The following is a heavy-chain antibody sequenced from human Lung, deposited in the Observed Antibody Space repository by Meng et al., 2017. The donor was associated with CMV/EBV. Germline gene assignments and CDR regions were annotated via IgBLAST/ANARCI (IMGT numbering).Heavy chain of an antibody. V-gene: IGHV4-59*01. J-gene: IGHJ4*02. CDR1: GGSISSYY. D-gene: IGHD3-22*01. Sequence: SETXSLXXTVSGGSISSYYWSWIRQPPGKGLEWIGYIYYSGSTNYNPSLKSRITISVDTSKNQFSLNLSSVTAADTAVYYCARAWLHYYVSSGYYPTETYYFDYWGQGTLVXVSS. CDR2: IYYSGST. CDR3: ARAWLHYYVSSGYYPTETYYFDY.